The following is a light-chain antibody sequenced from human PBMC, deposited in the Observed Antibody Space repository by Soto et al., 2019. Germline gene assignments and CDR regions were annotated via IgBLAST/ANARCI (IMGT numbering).Light chain of an antibody. CDR3: QQYNSYPLT. CDR2: DAS. Sequence: DIQMTQSPSTLSASVGDRVTITCRASQSISSWLAWYQQKPGKAPKLLIYDASSLERGVPSRFSGSGSGTEFPLTISSLQPDDFATYYCQQYNSYPLTFGQGTKVEIK. J-gene: IGKJ1*01. V-gene: IGKV1-5*01. CDR1: QSISSW.